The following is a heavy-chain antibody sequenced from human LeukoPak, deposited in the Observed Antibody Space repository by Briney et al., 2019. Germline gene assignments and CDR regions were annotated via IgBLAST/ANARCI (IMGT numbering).Heavy chain of an antibody. CDR3: ARDPAPYCSGGSCYRIRTYYYYYGMDV. Sequence: SVKVSCKASGGTFSSYAISWVRQAPGQGLEWMGGIIPIFGTANYAQKFQGRVTITADESTSTAYMELSSLRSEDTAVYYCARDPAPYCSGGSCYRIRTYYYYYGMDVWGQGTTVTVSS. V-gene: IGHV1-69*13. CDR1: GGTFSSYA. D-gene: IGHD2-15*01. CDR2: IIPIFGTA. J-gene: IGHJ6*02.